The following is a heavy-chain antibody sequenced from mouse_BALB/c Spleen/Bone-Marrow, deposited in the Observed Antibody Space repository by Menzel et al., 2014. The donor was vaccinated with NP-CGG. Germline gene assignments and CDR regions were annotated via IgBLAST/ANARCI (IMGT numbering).Heavy chain of an antibody. D-gene: IGHD2-1*01. Sequence: SGGGLVQPGGPLKLSCAASGFTFSSYTMSWVRQTPEKRLEWVAYISNGGGSTYYPDTVKGRFTISRDNAKNTLYLQMSSLKSEDTAMYYCARQIYFPYFDYWGQGTLLTVSS. J-gene: IGHJ2*01. CDR2: ISNGGGST. V-gene: IGHV5-12-2*01. CDR1: GFTFSSYT. CDR3: ARQIYFPYFDY.